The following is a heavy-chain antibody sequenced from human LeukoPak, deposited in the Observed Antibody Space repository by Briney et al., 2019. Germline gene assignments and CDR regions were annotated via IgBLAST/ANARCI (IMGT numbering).Heavy chain of an antibody. CDR1: GFTFSSYA. CDR2: ISYDGSNK. CDR3: ARDETYYDILTGYSLGGMDV. Sequence: GGSLRLSCAASGFTFSSYAIHWVRQAPGKGLEWVAVISYDGSNKYYADSVKGRFTISRDNSKNTLYLQMNSLRAEDTAAYYCARDETYYDILTGYSLGGMDVWGQGTTVTVSS. V-gene: IGHV3-30-3*01. D-gene: IGHD3-9*01. J-gene: IGHJ6*02.